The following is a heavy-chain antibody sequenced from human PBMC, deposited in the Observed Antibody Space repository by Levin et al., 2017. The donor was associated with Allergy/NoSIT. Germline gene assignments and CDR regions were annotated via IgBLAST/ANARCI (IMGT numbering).Heavy chain of an antibody. D-gene: IGHD3-3*01. J-gene: IGHJ5*02. CDR3: ARGTHDDFWSGYHNWFDP. CDR2: INHSGST. CDR1: GGSFSGYY. Sequence: LSQTLSLTCAVYGGSFSGYYWSWIRQPPTKGPEYIGEINHSGSTNYNPSLESRVTISVDTPKKQFSLMLTSVTAADTAVYYCARGTHDDFWSGYHNWFDPWGQGTLVFVSS. V-gene: IGHV4-34*01.